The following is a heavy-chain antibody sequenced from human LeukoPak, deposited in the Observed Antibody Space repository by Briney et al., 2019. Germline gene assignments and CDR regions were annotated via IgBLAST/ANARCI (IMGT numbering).Heavy chain of an antibody. V-gene: IGHV1-18*04. CDR3: ARDSPIAVAGTGGTTVFDY. CDR2: ISAYNGNT. D-gene: IGHD6-19*01. J-gene: IGHJ4*02. Sequence: GASVKVSCKASGYTFTSYGISWVRQAPGQGLEWMGWISAYNGNTNYAQKLQGKVTMTTDTSTSTAYMELRSLRSDDTAVYYCARDSPIAVAGTGGTTVFDYWGQGTLVTVSS. CDR1: GYTFTSYG.